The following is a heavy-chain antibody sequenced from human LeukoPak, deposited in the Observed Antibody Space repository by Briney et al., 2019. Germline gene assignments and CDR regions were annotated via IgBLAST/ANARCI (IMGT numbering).Heavy chain of an antibody. J-gene: IGHJ4*02. CDR2: IWYDGSNK. CDR1: GYTFSSYG. Sequence: PGGPLRLSCAASGYTFSSYGMHWVRQAPGKGLEWVAVIWYDGSNKYYADSVKGRFTISRDNSKNTLYLQMNSLRAEDTAVYYCARDDVAVTGALDFWGQGTLVTVSS. V-gene: IGHV3-33*01. CDR3: ARDDVAVTGALDF. D-gene: IGHD6-19*01.